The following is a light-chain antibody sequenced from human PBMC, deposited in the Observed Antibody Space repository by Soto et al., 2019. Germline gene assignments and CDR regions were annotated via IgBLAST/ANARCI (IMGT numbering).Light chain of an antibody. J-gene: IGKJ1*01. CDR3: QQYSNWPRT. V-gene: IGKV3-15*01. Sequence: EIVLTQSPGTLSLSPGERATLSCRASQSVSSNLAWYQQRPGQAPRLLIYGASTRATDIPPRFSGSGSGTEFILTISSLQSEDFAVYYCQQYSNWPRTFGQGTKVDIK. CDR2: GAS. CDR1: QSVSSN.